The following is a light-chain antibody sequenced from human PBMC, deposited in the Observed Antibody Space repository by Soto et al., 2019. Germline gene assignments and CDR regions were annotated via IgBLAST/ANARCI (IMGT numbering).Light chain of an antibody. Sequence: GDRVTITCRASQGISSYLAWYQQKPGKAPKLLIYAASTLQSGVPSRFSGRGSGTEFTLTIGGLQPDDFATYYCQHYNAFPWPFGQGTKVDIK. V-gene: IGKV1-9*01. CDR1: QGISSY. J-gene: IGKJ1*01. CDR2: AAS. CDR3: QHYNAFPWP.